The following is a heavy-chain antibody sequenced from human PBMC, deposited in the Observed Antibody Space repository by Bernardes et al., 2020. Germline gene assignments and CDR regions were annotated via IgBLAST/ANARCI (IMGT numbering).Heavy chain of an antibody. D-gene: IGHD3-3*01. CDR2: ISSSGSTI. CDR1: GFTFSDYY. V-gene: IGHV3-11*01. J-gene: IGHJ3*02. Sequence: GGSLRLSCAASGFTFSDYYMSWIRQAPGKGLEWVSYISSSGSTIYYADSVKGRFTISRDNAKNSLYLQMNSLRAEDTAVYYCASLYTIFGVERGYDAFDIWGQGTMVTVSS. CDR3: ASLYTIFGVERGYDAFDI.